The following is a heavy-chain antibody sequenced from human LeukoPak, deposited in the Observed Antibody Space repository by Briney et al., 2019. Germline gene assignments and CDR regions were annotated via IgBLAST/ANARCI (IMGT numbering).Heavy chain of an antibody. CDR1: GGSISSSNW. V-gene: IGHV4-4*02. D-gene: IGHD6-13*01. J-gene: IGHJ4*02. CDR2: IYHSGST. CDR3: ARSGIAAAGVLDY. Sequence: PSETLSLTCAVSGGSISSSNWWSWVRQPPGKGLEWIGEIYHSGSTNYNPSLKSRVTISVDKSKNQFSLKLSPVTAADTAVYYCARSGIAAAGVLDYWGQGTLVTVSS.